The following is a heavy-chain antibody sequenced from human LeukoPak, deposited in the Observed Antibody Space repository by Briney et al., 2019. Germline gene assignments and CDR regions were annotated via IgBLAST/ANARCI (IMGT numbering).Heavy chain of an antibody. CDR2: INSDGSST. CDR1: GFTFSSYW. Sequence: GGSLRLSCAASGFTFSSYWMHWVRQAPGKGLVWVSRINSDGSSTSYADSVKGRFTISRDNAKNTLYLQMNSLRAEDTAVYCCAREVSVHYYDSSGYYAVTWFDPWGQGTLVTVSS. J-gene: IGHJ5*02. D-gene: IGHD3-22*01. CDR3: AREVSVHYYDSSGYYAVTWFDP. V-gene: IGHV3-74*01.